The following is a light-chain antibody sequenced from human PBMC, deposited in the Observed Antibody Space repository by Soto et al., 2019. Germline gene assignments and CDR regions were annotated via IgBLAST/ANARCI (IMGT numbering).Light chain of an antibody. V-gene: IGKV3-15*01. CDR3: QQYNSWPPVT. CDR1: HSVSSN. CDR2: ATS. Sequence: EIVMTQSPATLSLSPGERATPSCRASHSVSSNLAWYQQKPGQSPRLLIFATSTRATGIPARFSGSGSGTEFTLTISSLQPEDFAVYYCQQYNSWPPVTFGGGTKVDIK. J-gene: IGKJ4*01.